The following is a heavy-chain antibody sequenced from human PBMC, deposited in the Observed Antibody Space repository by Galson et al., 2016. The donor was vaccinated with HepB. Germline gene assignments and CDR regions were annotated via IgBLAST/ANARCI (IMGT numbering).Heavy chain of an antibody. J-gene: IGHJ5*02. V-gene: IGHV3-23*01. CDR1: GFTFRSYA. Sequence: SLRLSCAASGFTFRSYAMSWVRQTPGKGLEWVSAISGSGDNTYYADSVKGQFTISRDNSKNTLYLQMNSLRADDTAVYYCTTNIVVVVAATRGSRLLDPWGQGTLVTVSS. D-gene: IGHD2-15*01. CDR3: TTNIVVVVAATRGSRLLDP. CDR2: ISGSGDNT.